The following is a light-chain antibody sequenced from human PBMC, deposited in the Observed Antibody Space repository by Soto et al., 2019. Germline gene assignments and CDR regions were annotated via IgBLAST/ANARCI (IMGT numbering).Light chain of an antibody. V-gene: IGKV1-5*03. CDR3: QQYNTYPT. CDR1: QSISSW. Sequence: DIQMTQSPSTLSASVGDRVTITCRASQSISSWLAWYQQKPGKAPKLLIYKASSLESGVPSRFSGSGSGTEFTLTISSLPPDDFATYYCQQYNTYPTFGQMTRLEIK. CDR2: KAS. J-gene: IGKJ5*01.